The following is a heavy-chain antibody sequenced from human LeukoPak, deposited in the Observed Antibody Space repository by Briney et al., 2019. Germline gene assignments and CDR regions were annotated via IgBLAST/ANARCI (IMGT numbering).Heavy chain of an antibody. CDR2: IYYSGST. CDR3: ARSLGHHDY. J-gene: IGHJ4*02. D-gene: IGHD7-27*01. CDR1: GYSIGGYY. V-gene: IGHV4-59*01. Sequence: SETLSLTCTVAGYSIGGYYWSWIRQPPGKGLEWIGYIYYSGSTYYSPSLKSRVTISLDTSKNQFSLKLNSVTAADTAVYYCARSLGHHDYWGQGTLVTVSS.